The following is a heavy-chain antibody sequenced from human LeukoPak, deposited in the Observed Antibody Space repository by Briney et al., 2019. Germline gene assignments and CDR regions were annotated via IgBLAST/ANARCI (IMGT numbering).Heavy chain of an antibody. CDR1: DDSISDYY. J-gene: IGHJ4*02. Sequence: SETLSLPCTVSDDSISDYYRGWIRQPPGKGLEWIGYFHNSGTSTYNPSLKSRVTISADTSKNQFSLKLNSLTTADTAVYYCTRGAGWLIDYWGQGILVTVSS. V-gene: IGHV4-59*01. CDR2: FHNSGTS. CDR3: TRGAGWLIDY. D-gene: IGHD3-16*01.